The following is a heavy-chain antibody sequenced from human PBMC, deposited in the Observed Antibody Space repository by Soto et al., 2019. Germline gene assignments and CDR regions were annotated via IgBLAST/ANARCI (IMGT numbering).Heavy chain of an antibody. CDR1: GGSISSSIYY. V-gene: IGHV4-39*07. Sequence: SETLCLTCPVAGGSISSSIYYWGSLRQPPGKGLEWIGSIFYSGSTNYNPSLKSRVTISVDTSKNQFSLKLSSVTAADTAVYYCAREGVIAAFDYWGQGTLVTVSS. J-gene: IGHJ4*02. CDR2: IFYSGST. CDR3: AREGVIAAFDY. D-gene: IGHD2-21*01.